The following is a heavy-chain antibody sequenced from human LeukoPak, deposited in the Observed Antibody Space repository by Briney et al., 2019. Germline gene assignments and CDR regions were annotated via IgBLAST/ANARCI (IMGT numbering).Heavy chain of an antibody. V-gene: IGHV3-7*01. J-gene: IGHJ4*02. Sequence: GGSLRLSCAASGFTFSNFYISWVRQTTGKGLEWVANIKTDGSEKVYADSVKGRFTISRDNGKNSLYLQMNSLRAEDTAVYYCARDYYYYIDYWGQGTLVTVSS. CDR3: ARDYYYYIDY. CDR2: IKTDGSEK. CDR1: GFTFSNFY. D-gene: IGHD3-22*01.